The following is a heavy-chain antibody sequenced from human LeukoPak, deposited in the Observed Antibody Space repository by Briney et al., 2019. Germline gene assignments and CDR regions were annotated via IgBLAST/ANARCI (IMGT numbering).Heavy chain of an antibody. V-gene: IGHV1-69*01. D-gene: IGHD3-22*01. CDR2: IIPIFRTA. CDR1: GGTFSSYA. J-gene: IGHJ4*02. CDR3: ARALRYYSDSSGYALDY. Sequence: SVKVSFKASGGTFSSYAISWVRQAPGQGLEWMGGIIPIFRTANYAQKFQGRVTITADESTSTAYMELSSLRSEDTAVYYCARALRYYSDSSGYALDYWGQGTLVTVSS.